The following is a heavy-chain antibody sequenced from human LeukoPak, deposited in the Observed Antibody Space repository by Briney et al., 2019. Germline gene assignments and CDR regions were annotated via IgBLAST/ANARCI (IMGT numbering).Heavy chain of an antibody. CDR3: AKAPGDLYFDY. CDR1: GLTFSSYA. CDR2: IRGSGGGT. J-gene: IGHJ4*02. Sequence: PGGSLRLSCAASGLTFSSYAMSWARQAPGKGLEWVSAIRGSGGGTYYADSVKGRFTISRDNSKNTLYLQMNSLRAEDTAIYYCAKAPGDLYFDYWGQGTLVTVSS. D-gene: IGHD4-17*01. V-gene: IGHV3-23*01.